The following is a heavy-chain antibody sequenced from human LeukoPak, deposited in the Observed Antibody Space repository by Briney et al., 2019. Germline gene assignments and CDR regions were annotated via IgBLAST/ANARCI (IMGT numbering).Heavy chain of an antibody. CDR2: ISGSGGNT. D-gene: IGHD6-13*01. J-gene: IGHJ2*01. CDR3: VREAVSSSWNNWYFDL. CDR1: GFTFSSYG. Sequence: GGSLRLSCAASGFTFSSYGMSWVRQAPGKGLERVSSISGSGGNTFYADSVKGRFTISRENSKNTLYLQMNGLRAGDTAVYYCVREAVSSSWNNWYFDLWGRGTLVTVSS. V-gene: IGHV3-23*01.